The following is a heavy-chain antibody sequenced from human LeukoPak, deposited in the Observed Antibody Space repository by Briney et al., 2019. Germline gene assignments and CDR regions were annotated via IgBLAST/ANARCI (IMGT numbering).Heavy chain of an antibody. V-gene: IGHV3-48*01. CDR1: GFTFSSYS. CDR2: ISSSSSTI. J-gene: IGHJ3*02. CDR3: ARDSRRYGSGSQHAFDI. D-gene: IGHD3-10*01. Sequence: PGGSLRLSCAASGFTFSSYSMNWVRQAPGKGLEWVSYISSSSSTIYYADSVKGRFTISRDNAKNSLYLQMNSLRAEDTAVYYCARDSRRYGSGSQHAFDIWGQGTMVTVSS.